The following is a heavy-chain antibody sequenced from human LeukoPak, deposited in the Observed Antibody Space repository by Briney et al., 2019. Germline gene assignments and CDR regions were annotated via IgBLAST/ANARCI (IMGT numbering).Heavy chain of an antibody. CDR2: ISYDGSNK. Sequence: GRSLRLSCAASGFTFSSYAMHWVRQAPGKGLEWVAVISYDGSNKYYADSVKGRFTISRDNSKNTLYLQMNSLRAEDTAVYFCARDRGVVTADGMDVWGQGTTVTVSS. CDR3: ARDRGVVTADGMDV. CDR1: GFTFSSYA. V-gene: IGHV3-30-3*01. D-gene: IGHD2-21*02. J-gene: IGHJ6*02.